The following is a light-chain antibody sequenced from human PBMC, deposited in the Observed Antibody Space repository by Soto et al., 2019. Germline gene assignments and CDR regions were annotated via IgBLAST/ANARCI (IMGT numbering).Light chain of an antibody. V-gene: IGLV2-14*01. CDR1: SSDVGIYNY. J-gene: IGLJ1*01. CDR2: EVS. Sequence: QSALTQPRSVSGSPGQSVTISCTGTSSDVGIYNYVSWYQQHPGKAPKLMIYEVSDRPSGISSRFSGSKSGNTASLTISGLQTEDEADYYCSSYTSSSTLFGTGTKLTVL. CDR3: SSYTSSSTL.